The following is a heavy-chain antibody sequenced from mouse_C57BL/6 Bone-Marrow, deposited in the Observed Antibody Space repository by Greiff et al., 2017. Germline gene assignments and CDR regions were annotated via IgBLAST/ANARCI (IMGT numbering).Heavy chain of an antibody. D-gene: IGHD3-3*01. CDR1: GYAFSSYW. CDR2: IYHGDGDT. V-gene: IGHV1-80*01. J-gene: IGHJ3*01. Sequence: QVQLKQSGAGLVKPGASVKISCTASGYAFSSYWMNWVKQRPGKGLEWIGQIYHGDGDTNYNGTFKGKATLTADKPASTAYMQLSSLASEDSAVDCCARKDTLAYWGQGTLGTVSA. CDR3: ARKDTLAY.